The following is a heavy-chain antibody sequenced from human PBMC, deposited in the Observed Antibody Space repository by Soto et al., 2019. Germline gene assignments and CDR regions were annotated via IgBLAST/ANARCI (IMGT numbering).Heavy chain of an antibody. J-gene: IGHJ6*02. CDR1: GGTFSSYA. V-gene: IGHV1-69*12. CDR3: ARDDCISTSCYVQDCYYGMDV. D-gene: IGHD2-2*01. CDR2: IIPIFGTA. Sequence: QVQLVQSGAEVKKPGSSVKVSCKASGGTFSSYAISWVRQAPGQGLEWMGGIIPIFGTANYAQKFQGRVTITADEPTRTAYMELSSLRSEDTAVYYCARDDCISTSCYVQDCYYGMDVWGQGTTGTVSS.